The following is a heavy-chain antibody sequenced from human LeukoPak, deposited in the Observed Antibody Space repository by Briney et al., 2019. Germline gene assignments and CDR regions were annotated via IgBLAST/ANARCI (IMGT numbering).Heavy chain of an antibody. J-gene: IGHJ4*02. V-gene: IGHV3-7*01. Sequence: GGSLRLSCAASGFTFSSYAMSWVRQAPGKGLEWVANIKQDGSEKYYVDSVKGRFTISRDNAKNSLYLQMNSLRAEDTAVYYCAREKATMQGFDYWGQGTLVTVSS. D-gene: IGHD5-12*01. CDR1: GFTFSSYA. CDR3: AREKATMQGFDY. CDR2: IKQDGSEK.